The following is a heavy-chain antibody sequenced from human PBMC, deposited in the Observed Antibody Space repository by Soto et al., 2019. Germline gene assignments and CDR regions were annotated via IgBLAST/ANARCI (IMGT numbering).Heavy chain of an antibody. D-gene: IGHD4-17*01. V-gene: IGHV4-34*01. CDR1: GGSFSGYY. CDR3: ARLFTVNPDY. Sequence: PSETLSLTCAVYGGSFSGYYWSWIRQPPGKGLEWIGEINHSGSTNYNPSHKSRVTISVDTSKNHFSLKLSSVTAADTAVYYCARLFTVNPDYWGQGTLVTV. J-gene: IGHJ4*02. CDR2: INHSGST.